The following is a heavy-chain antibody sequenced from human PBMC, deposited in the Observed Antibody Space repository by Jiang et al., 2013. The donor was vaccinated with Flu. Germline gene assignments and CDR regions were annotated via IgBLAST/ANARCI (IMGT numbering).Heavy chain of an antibody. V-gene: IGHV1-69*01. CDR3: ASRNYGDYVIEDY. J-gene: IGHJ4*02. D-gene: IGHD4-17*01. Sequence: EVKKPGSSVKVSCKLLEAPSAAMTISWVRQAPGQGLEWMGGIIPIFGTANYAQKFQGRVTITADESTSTAYMELSSLRSEDTAVYYCASRNYGDYVIEDYWGQGTLVTVSS. CDR2: IIPIFGTA. CDR1: EAPSAAMT.